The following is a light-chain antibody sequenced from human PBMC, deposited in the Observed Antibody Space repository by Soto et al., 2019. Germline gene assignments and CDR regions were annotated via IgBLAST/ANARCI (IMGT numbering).Light chain of an antibody. V-gene: IGKV3-15*01. CDR2: RAS. CDR3: IQYHNLWA. J-gene: IGKJ1*01. Sequence: MTQSLVTMSLSPGASATLSCKAGQNIYYKVAWYQHRPGRAPRLLIYRASTRAPGVPARFSGSGSGTEFTLTISSLQPEDFTVYSCIQYHNLWAFGQGTKVDIK. CDR1: QNIYYK.